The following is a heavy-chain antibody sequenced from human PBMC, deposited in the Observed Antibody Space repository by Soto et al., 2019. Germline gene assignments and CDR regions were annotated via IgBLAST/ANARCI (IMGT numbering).Heavy chain of an antibody. CDR2: ISSSSSYI. D-gene: IGHD3-3*01. Sequence: GGSLRLSCAASGFTFSSYSMNWVRQAPGKGLEWVSSISSSSSYIYYADSVKGRFTISRDNAKNSLYLQMNSLRAEDTAVYYCAREVRFYYMDVWGKGTTVTVSS. CDR1: GFTFSSYS. J-gene: IGHJ6*03. V-gene: IGHV3-21*01. CDR3: AREVRFYYMDV.